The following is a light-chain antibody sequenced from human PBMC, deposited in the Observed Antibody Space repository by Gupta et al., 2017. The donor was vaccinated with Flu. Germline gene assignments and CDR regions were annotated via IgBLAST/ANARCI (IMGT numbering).Light chain of an antibody. CDR3: QVWDSNSGQDV. Sequence: SYVLTQSPSVSVAPGQTARITCGGDNIGRKSVHWYQQKPGQAPVVVVYDDSDRPSGTPERLSGANSGNTATLTISRVEARDEADYYCQVWDSNSGQDVFGTGTKVTVL. CDR1: NIGRKS. V-gene: IGLV3-21*02. J-gene: IGLJ1*01. CDR2: DDS.